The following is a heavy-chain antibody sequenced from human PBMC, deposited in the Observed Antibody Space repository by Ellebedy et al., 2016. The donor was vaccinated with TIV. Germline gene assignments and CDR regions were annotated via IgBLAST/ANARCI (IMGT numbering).Heavy chain of an antibody. D-gene: IGHD2-8*01. Sequence: SETLSLTXSVSGGSTSSSNCYWGWVRQPPGKGLQWIGSIWYTGDTFYNPSLESRVTISVDTSRNQFFLRLTSVTAADTAVYYCARLATNALINLRYNWFDPWGQGILVTVSS. J-gene: IGHJ5*02. CDR2: IWYTGDT. CDR1: GGSTSSSNCY. CDR3: ARLATNALINLRYNWFDP. V-gene: IGHV4-39*01.